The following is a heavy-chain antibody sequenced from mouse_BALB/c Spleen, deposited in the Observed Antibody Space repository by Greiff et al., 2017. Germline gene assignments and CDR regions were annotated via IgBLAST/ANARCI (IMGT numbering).Heavy chain of an antibody. Sequence: DVMLVESGGGLVKPGGSLKLSCAASGFAFSSYDMSWVRQTPEKRLEWVAYISSGGGSTYYPDTVKGRFTISRDNAKNTLYLQMSSLKSEDTAMYYCARDGYFDYWGQGTTLTVSS. V-gene: IGHV5-12-1*01. CDR2: ISSGGGST. CDR1: GFAFSSYD. CDR3: ARDGYFDY. J-gene: IGHJ2*01.